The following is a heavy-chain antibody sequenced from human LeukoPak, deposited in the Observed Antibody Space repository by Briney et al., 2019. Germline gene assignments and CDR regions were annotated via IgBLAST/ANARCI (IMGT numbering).Heavy chain of an antibody. J-gene: IGHJ4*02. Sequence: GGSLRLSCPASGFTFSSYAMSWVRQAPGKGLEWVSGISGSGVSTYYADSVKGRFTISRDNAKNTLYLQMNSLTAEDTAVYYCVRDLGGRSGHWGQGTLVTVSS. CDR1: GFTFSSYA. CDR3: VRDLGGRSGH. V-gene: IGHV3-23*01. D-gene: IGHD1-26*01. CDR2: ISGSGVST.